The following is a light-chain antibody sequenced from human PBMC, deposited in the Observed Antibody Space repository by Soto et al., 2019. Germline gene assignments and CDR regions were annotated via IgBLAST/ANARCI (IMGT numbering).Light chain of an antibody. J-gene: IGLJ3*02. CDR3: SSHAGIKNVV. V-gene: IGLV2-8*01. CDR1: SSDVGGYNY. CDR2: GVS. Sequence: QSALTQPASVSGSPGQSITISCTGTSSDVGGYNYVSWYQHHPGKAPEVMIYGVSNRPSGVPARFSGSKSGNTASLTVSGLQAEDEADYYCSSHAGIKNVVFGGGTKLTVL.